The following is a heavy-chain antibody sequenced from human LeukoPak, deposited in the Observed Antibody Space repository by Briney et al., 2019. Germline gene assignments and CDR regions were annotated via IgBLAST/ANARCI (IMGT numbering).Heavy chain of an antibody. D-gene: IGHD6-13*01. V-gene: IGHV1-69*11. CDR3: ARASGYSTHDY. J-gene: IGHJ4*02. CDR2: IIPILGQT. Sequence: SVKVSCKASGGTFSIYAMSWVRQAPGQGLEWMGRIIPILGQTNYAQKFQGRVTIAADESTSTAYMELSSLRSEDTAVYYCARASGYSTHDYWGQGTLVTVSS. CDR1: GGTFSIYA.